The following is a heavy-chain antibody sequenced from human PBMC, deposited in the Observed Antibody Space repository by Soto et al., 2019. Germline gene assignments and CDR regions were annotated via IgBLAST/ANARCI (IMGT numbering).Heavy chain of an antibody. D-gene: IGHD6-6*01. CDR3: EAPPRY. J-gene: IGHJ4*02. Sequence: SETLSLTCTVSGGSISSYYWSWIRQPPGKGLEWIGYIYDSGSTNYNPSLKSRVTISVDTSKNQFSLKLTSVTAADTAVYYCEAPPRYWGQGTLVTVSS. V-gene: IGHV4-59*01. CDR2: IYDSGST. CDR1: GGSISSYY.